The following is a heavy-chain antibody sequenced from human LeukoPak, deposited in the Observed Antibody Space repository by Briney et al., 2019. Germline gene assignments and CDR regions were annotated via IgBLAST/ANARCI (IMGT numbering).Heavy chain of an antibody. CDR1: GFTFSSYG. CDR2: ISYNGSNK. J-gene: IGHJ6*02. D-gene: IGHD1-26*01. CDR3: ATAGATTNYYYGMDV. V-gene: IGHV3-30*03. Sequence: AGGSLRLSCAASGFTFSSYGMHWVRQAPGKGLEWVVVISYNGSNKYYADSVKGRFTISRDNSKNTLYLQMNSLRAEDTAVYYCATAGATTNYYYGMDVWGQGTTVTVSS.